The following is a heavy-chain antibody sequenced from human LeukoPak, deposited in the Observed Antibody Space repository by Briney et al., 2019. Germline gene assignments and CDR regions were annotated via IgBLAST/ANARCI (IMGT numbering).Heavy chain of an antibody. CDR1: GFTFDDYA. Sequence: PGGSLRLSCAASGFTFDDYAMSWVRQAPGKGLEWVSGINWNGGSTDYADSVKGRFTISRDNAKNSLYLQMNSLRAEDTALYYCARRESTYQNYYYFYYMDVWGKGTTVTVSS. J-gene: IGHJ6*03. CDR2: INWNGGST. V-gene: IGHV3-20*04. CDR3: ARRESTYQNYYYFYYMDV.